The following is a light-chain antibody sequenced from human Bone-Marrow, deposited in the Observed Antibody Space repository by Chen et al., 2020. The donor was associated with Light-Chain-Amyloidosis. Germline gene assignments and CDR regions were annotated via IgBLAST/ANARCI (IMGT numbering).Light chain of an antibody. CDR1: DLPTKY. CDR3: QSADSSGTYEVI. V-gene: IGLV3-25*03. J-gene: IGLJ2*01. CDR2: RDT. Sequence: SSELTQPPSESVSPVQTARITCSGDDLPTKYAYWYQQKPGQAPVLVIHRDTERPSGISERFSGSSSGTTATLTISGVQAEDEADYHCQSADSSGTYEVIFGGGTKLTVL.